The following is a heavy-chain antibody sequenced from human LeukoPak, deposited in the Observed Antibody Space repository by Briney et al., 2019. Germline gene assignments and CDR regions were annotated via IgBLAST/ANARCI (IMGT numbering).Heavy chain of an antibody. J-gene: IGHJ4*02. CDR3: ASSVAGNKIDN. CDR1: GYTFTGYY. Sequence: ASVKVSXKASGYTFTGYYMHWVRQAPGQGLEWMGRINPNSGGTNYAQKFQGRVSMTRDTSISTAYMELSRLRPDDTAVYYCASSVAGNKIDNWGQGTLVTVSS. V-gene: IGHV1-2*06. CDR2: INPNSGGT. D-gene: IGHD6-19*01.